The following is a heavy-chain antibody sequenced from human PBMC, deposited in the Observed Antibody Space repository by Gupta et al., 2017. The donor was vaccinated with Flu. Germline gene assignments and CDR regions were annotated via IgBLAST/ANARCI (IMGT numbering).Heavy chain of an antibody. V-gene: IGHV3-23*01. CDR3: AKDDDLNYYYHGMDV. CDR1: XXXXXXSX. CDR2: ITGSGAAT. Sequence: VQLLESGGGLVQPGGSLXLXXXAXXXXXXXSXXXXXXQAPGKGLGWVSCITGSGAATYYADSVEGRFSISRDNSNSTLYLQMNSLRAEDTAVYYCAKDDDLNYYYHGMDVWGQGTTVTVSS. J-gene: IGHJ6*02.